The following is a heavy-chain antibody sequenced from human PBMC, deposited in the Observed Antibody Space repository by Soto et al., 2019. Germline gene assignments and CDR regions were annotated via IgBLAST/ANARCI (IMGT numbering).Heavy chain of an antibody. CDR3: AKDKASSGRGYSGYVRVPKAFDY. CDR2: ISGSGGST. V-gene: IGHV3-23*01. J-gene: IGHJ4*02. D-gene: IGHD5-12*01. Sequence: EVQLLESGGGLVQPGGSLRLSCAASGFTFSSYAMSWVRQAPGKGLEWVSAISGSGGSTYYEDSVKGRFTISRDNSKNKLYLQMNSLRDEDKAVYYCAKDKASSGRGYSGYVRVPKAFDYWGQGTLVTVSS. CDR1: GFTFSSYA.